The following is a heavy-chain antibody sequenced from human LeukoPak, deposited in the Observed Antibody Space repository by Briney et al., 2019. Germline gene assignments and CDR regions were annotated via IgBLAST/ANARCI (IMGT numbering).Heavy chain of an antibody. J-gene: IGHJ6*03. CDR2: MNPNSGNT. CDR1: GYTFTSYD. Sequence: ASVKVSCKASGYTFTSYDINWVRQATGQGLEWMGWMNPNSGNTGYAQKFQGRVTMTRNTSISTAYMELSSLRSEDTAVYYCARRGPWYYYYYMDVWGKGTTVTIS. CDR3: ARRGPWYYYYYMDV. V-gene: IGHV1-8*01. D-gene: IGHD3-16*01.